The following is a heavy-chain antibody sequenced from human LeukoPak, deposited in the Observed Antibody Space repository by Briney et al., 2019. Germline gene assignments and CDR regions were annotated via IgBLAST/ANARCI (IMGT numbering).Heavy chain of an antibody. D-gene: IGHD1-1*01. CDR3: ARSTLGTMTRLGDY. V-gene: IGHV3-30-3*01. J-gene: IGHJ4*02. CDR1: GFIFSGHT. CDR2: ISKDGTND. Sequence: QPGGSLRLSCAASGFIFSGHTMHWVRQAPGKGLEWVALISKDGTNDYYADSVKGRFTISRDNSKNTLYLQMNSLISEDTAVYYCARSTLGTMTRLGDYWGQGTLVTVSS.